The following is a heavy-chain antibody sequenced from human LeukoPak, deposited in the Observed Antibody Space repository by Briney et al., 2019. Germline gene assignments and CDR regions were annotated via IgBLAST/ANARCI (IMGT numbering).Heavy chain of an antibody. V-gene: IGHV3-23*01. CDR3: AKDYAYSDSDGYYFDY. J-gene: IGHJ4*02. CDR1: GFTFSSYA. Sequence: PGGSLRLSCAASGFTFSSYAMSWVRQAPGKGLEWVSVISGSGGSTYYADSVKGRFTISRDNPKNTLYLQMNSLRAEDTAVYYCAKDYAYSDSDGYYFDYWGQGTLVTVSS. CDR2: ISGSGGST. D-gene: IGHD3-22*01.